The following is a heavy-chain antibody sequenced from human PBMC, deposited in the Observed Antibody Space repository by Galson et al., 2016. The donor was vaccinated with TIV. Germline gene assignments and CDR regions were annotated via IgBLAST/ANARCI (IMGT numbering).Heavy chain of an antibody. CDR2: TNSDGSTI. V-gene: IGHV3-74*01. Sequence: SLRLSCAASGFTFNTYWMHWVRQAPGKGLVWVSRTNSDGSTISYVDSVKGRLTISRDNAKNTLYLQMNSLRAEDTALYYCARTHDIALSPFDIWGQGTMVAVFS. D-gene: IGHD5-12*01. CDR1: GFTFNTYW. J-gene: IGHJ3*02. CDR3: ARTHDIALSPFDI.